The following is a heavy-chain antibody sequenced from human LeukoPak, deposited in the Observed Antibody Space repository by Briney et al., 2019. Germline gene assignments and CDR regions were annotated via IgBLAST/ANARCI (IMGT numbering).Heavy chain of an antibody. CDR1: GFTFSNYW. D-gene: IGHD3-10*01. V-gene: IGHV3-74*01. Sequence: GGSLILSCAASGFTFSNYWMHWVRRAPGKGLVWVSRITSDASSTSYADSVKGRFTISRDNAKNTLYLRMNSLRAEDTAVYYCAREFEGQEAGAYGSGSYDVFDIWGQGTMVTVSS. J-gene: IGHJ3*02. CDR3: AREFEGQEAGAYGSGSYDVFDI. CDR2: ITSDASST.